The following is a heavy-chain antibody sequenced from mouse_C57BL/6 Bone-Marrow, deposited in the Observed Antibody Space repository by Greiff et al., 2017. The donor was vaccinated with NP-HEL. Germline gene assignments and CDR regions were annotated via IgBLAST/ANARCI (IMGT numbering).Heavy chain of an antibody. CDR3: ARNLLKDYYGSRYAMDY. CDR1: GFSLTSYA. J-gene: IGHJ4*01. CDR2: IWTGGGT. V-gene: IGHV2-9-1*01. Sequence: QVQLKESGPGLVAPSQSLSITCTVSGFSLTSYAISWVRQPPGKGLEWLGVIWTGGGTNYNSALKSRLSISKDNSKSQVFLKMNSLQTDDTARYYCARNLLKDYYGSRYAMDYWGQGTSVTVSS. D-gene: IGHD1-1*01.